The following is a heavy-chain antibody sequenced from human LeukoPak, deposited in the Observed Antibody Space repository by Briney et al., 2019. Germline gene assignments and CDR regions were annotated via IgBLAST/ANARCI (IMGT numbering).Heavy chain of an antibody. CDR2: ISWNSGSM. Sequence: GGSLRLSCAASGFTFDDYAVHWVRQAPGKGLEWVSGISWNSGSMGYADSMKGRFTISRDNAKNSLYLQVNSLRPEDTALYYCARDLSYASGTSSFDYWGQGTLVTVSS. CDR1: GFTFDDYA. D-gene: IGHD3-10*01. V-gene: IGHV3-9*01. J-gene: IGHJ4*02. CDR3: ARDLSYASGTSSFDY.